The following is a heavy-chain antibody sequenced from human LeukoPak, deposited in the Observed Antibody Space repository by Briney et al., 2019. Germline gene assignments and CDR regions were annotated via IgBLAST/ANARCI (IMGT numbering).Heavy chain of an antibody. CDR3: ASETDIVVVVAGALDY. D-gene: IGHD2-15*01. Sequence: PGGSLRLSCAASGFTFSSYWMHWVRQAPGKGLVWVSRINSDGSSTSYADSVKGRFTISRDNAKNSLYLQMNSLRAEDTAVYYCASETDIVVVVAGALDYWGQGTLVTVSS. CDR2: INSDGSST. CDR1: GFTFSSYW. V-gene: IGHV3-74*01. J-gene: IGHJ4*02.